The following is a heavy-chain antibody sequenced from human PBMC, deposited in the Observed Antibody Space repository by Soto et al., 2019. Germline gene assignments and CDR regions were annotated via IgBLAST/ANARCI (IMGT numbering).Heavy chain of an antibody. CDR1: GGSFSGYY. J-gene: IGHJ4*02. V-gene: IGHV4-34*01. D-gene: IGHD1-26*01. Sequence: PSETLSLTCAVYGGSFSGYYWSWIRQPPGKGLEWIGEINHSGSTNYNPSLKSRVTISVDTSKNQFSLKLSSVTAADTAVYYCGRAWGFYLDFWARGILVTVSS. CDR2: INHSGST. CDR3: GRAWGFYLDF.